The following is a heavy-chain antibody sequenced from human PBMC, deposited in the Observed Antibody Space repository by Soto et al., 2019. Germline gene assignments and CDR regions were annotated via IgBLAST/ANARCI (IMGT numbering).Heavy chain of an antibody. Sequence: SVKVSCKASGGTFSSYAISWVRQAPGQGLELMGGIIPIFGTANYAQKFQGRVTITADESTSTAYMELSSLRSEDTAVYYCADWGYGANYGMDVWGQGTTVTVYS. D-gene: IGHD4-17*01. J-gene: IGHJ6*02. V-gene: IGHV1-69*13. CDR3: ADWGYGANYGMDV. CDR2: IIPIFGTA. CDR1: GGTFSSYA.